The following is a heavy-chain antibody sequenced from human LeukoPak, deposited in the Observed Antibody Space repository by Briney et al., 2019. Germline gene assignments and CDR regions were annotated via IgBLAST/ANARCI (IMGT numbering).Heavy chain of an antibody. D-gene: IGHD3-10*01. J-gene: IGHJ6*02. Sequence: PGGSLRLSCAASGFTFSSYSMNWVRQAPGKGLEWVSYISSSSSTIYYADSVKGRFTISRDNAKNSLYLQMNSLRAEDTAVYYCARGLEVWFGAYGMDVWGQGTTVTVSS. CDR3: ARGLEVWFGAYGMDV. V-gene: IGHV3-48*01. CDR1: GFTFSSYS. CDR2: ISSSSSTI.